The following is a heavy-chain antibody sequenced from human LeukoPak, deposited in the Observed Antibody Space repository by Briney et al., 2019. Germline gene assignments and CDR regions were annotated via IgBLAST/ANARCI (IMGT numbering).Heavy chain of an antibody. Sequence: GGSLRLSCAASGFTFSSYIMNWVRQAPGKGLEWVSYISSSSSTTYYADSVQGRFTISRDNAKNSLYLQMNSLRAEDTAVYYCAKRIAAAGKHHFDYWGQGTLVTVSS. J-gene: IGHJ4*02. CDR3: AKRIAAAGKHHFDY. CDR1: GFTFSSYI. D-gene: IGHD6-13*01. V-gene: IGHV3-48*01. CDR2: ISSSSSTT.